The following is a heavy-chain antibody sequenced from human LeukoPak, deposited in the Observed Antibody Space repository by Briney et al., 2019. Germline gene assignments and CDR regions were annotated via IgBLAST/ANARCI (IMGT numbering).Heavy chain of an antibody. CDR1: GYSFTNYW. CDR2: IYPGDSDT. J-gene: IGHJ4*02. V-gene: IGHV5-51*01. CDR3: ARHVSRIGYSYGFDTVVTPGGYFDY. Sequence: GESLKISCKGSGYSFTNYWIGWVRQMPGKGLEWMGIIYPGDSDTRYSPSFQGQVTISADKSISPAYLQWSSLKASDTAMYYCARHVSRIGYSYGFDTVVTPGGYFDYWGQGTLVTVSS. D-gene: IGHD5-18*01.